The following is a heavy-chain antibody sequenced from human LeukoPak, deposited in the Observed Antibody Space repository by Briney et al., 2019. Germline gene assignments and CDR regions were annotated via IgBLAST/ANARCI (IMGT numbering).Heavy chain of an antibody. CDR3: ASPGGNYYGSGSLGY. J-gene: IGHJ4*02. CDR1: GYTFTSYG. CDR2: INPNSGGT. D-gene: IGHD3-10*01. V-gene: IGHV1-2*02. Sequence: ASVKVSCKASGYTFTSYGISWVRQAPGQGLEWMGWINPNSGGTNYAQKFQGRVTMTRDTSISTAYMELSSLRSEDTAVYYCASPGGNYYGSGSLGYWGQGTLVTVSS.